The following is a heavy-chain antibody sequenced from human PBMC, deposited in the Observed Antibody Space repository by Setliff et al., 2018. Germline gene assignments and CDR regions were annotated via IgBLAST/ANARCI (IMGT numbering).Heavy chain of an antibody. CDR1: GFTFNKHW. J-gene: IGHJ4*02. CDR3: TTRYHNPGDGYMAVFDF. Sequence: GGSLRLSCTASGFTFNKHWMTGVRQAPGKGLEWVANIKQDGSEEYYVDSVRGRFTISRDNAHNSLYLQMNNLRVEDTAVYYCTTRYHNPGDGYMAVFDFWGQGSLVTVSS. CDR2: IKQDGSEE. V-gene: IGHV3-7*03. D-gene: IGHD2-21*01.